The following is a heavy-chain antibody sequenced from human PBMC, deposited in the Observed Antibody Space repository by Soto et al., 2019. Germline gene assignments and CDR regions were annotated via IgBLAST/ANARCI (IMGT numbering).Heavy chain of an antibody. CDR3: AREEGVGCITMVRARYYYYGMDV. CDR2: INAGNGNT. J-gene: IGHJ6*01. V-gene: IGHV1-3*01. CDR1: GYTFTSYA. D-gene: IGHD3-10*01. Sequence: QVQLVQSGAEVKKPGASVKVSCKASGYTFTSYAMHWVRQAPGQRLEWMGWINAGNGNTKYSQKFQGRVTITRDTSASTAYMELSSLRSEDTAVYYCAREEGVGCITMVRARYYYYGMDVW.